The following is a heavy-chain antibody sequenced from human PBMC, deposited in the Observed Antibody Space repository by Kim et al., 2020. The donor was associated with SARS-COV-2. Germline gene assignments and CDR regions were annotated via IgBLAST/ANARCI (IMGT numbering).Heavy chain of an antibody. CDR3: AKHLTGSGSYVYLDY. Sequence: GGSLRLSCAASGFTFRNCAMTWVRQAPGKGLEWISTISTSGASTYYADSVTGRFTISIDISENTLSLHMYSLRVEATAIYDCAKHLTGSGSYVYLDYWG. CDR1: GFTFRNCA. CDR2: ISTSGAST. J-gene: IGHJ4*01. D-gene: IGHD3-10*01. V-gene: IGHV3-23*01.